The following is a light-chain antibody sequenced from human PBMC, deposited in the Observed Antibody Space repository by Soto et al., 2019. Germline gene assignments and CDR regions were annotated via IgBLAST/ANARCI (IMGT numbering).Light chain of an antibody. V-gene: IGLV2-8*01. J-gene: IGLJ1*01. Sequence: QSALTQPPSASGSPGQSVTISCTGTSSDVGGYNYVSWYQQHPGKAPKLMIYEVSKRPSGVSDRFSGSKSGITASLTVSGLQAEDEADYYCSSYAGSNTRVFGTGTKLTVL. CDR1: SSDVGGYNY. CDR3: SSYAGSNTRV. CDR2: EVS.